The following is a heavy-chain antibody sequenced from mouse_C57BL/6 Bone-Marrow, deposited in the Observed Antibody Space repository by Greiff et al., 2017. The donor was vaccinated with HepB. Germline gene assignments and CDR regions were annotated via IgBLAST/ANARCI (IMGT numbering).Heavy chain of an antibody. Sequence: VQLKESGPGLVKPSQSLSLTCSVTGYSITSGYYWNLIRQFPGNKLELMGYISYDGSNNYNPSLNNLISITRDTSNNQFFLKLNPVTTEDTASYYGASLTCRYFDVWGTGTTVTVSS. CDR3: ASLTCRYFDV. D-gene: IGHD4-1*01. V-gene: IGHV3-6*01. J-gene: IGHJ1*03. CDR1: GYSITSGYY. CDR2: ISYDGSN.